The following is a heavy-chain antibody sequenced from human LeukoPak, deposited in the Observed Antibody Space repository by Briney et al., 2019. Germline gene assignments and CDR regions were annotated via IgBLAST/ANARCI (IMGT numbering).Heavy chain of an antibody. D-gene: IGHD2-2*01. J-gene: IGHJ3*02. Sequence: GESLKISCQGSGYSFTSYWIGWVRQMPGKGLEWMGIIYPGDSDTRYSPSFQGQVTISADKSISTAYLQWSSLKASDTAMYYCARSLVPAAMLGAFDIWGQGTMVTVSS. CDR2: IYPGDSDT. CDR3: ARSLVPAAMLGAFDI. V-gene: IGHV5-51*01. CDR1: GYSFTSYW.